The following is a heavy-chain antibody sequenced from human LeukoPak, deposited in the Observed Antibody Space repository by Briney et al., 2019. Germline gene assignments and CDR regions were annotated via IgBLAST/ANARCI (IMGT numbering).Heavy chain of an antibody. Sequence: PSETLALTCTVSGGSISSYYWSWIRQPPGKGLEWIGYFYYSGSTNYNPSLKSRVTISVDTSKNQFSLKLSSVTAADTAVYYCASHRVYCSSTSCYPKYFQHWGQGTLVTVSS. D-gene: IGHD2-2*01. CDR1: GGSISSYY. CDR2: FYYSGST. V-gene: IGHV4-59*01. J-gene: IGHJ1*01. CDR3: ASHRVYCSSTSCYPKYFQH.